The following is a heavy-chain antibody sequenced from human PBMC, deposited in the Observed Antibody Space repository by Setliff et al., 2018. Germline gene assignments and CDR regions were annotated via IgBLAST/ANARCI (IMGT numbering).Heavy chain of an antibody. J-gene: IGHJ3*02. CDR1: GFTFSNYE. Sequence: PGGSLRLSCVASGFTFSNYEFNWVRQAPGKGLEWISYISNGGGAVKYADSVKGRFTISRDNAKSSLYLQMNSLRAEDTAVYYCSREYYYDSSGYFDAFDIWGQGTMVTVSS. V-gene: IGHV3-48*03. CDR2: ISNGGGAV. D-gene: IGHD3-22*01. CDR3: SREYYYDSSGYFDAFDI.